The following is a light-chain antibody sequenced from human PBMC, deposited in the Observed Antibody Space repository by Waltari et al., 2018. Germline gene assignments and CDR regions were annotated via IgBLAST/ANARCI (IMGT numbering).Light chain of an antibody. Sequence: ESVLTQSPGALSLSPGERATFSCRASQSVSSSHLAWYQQKPGQAPRLLIYGASSRATGIPDRFSGSGSGTDFTLTISRLEPEDFAVYYCQQYGSSHWTFGQGTKVEIK. V-gene: IGKV3-20*01. CDR2: GAS. J-gene: IGKJ1*01. CDR3: QQYGSSHWT. CDR1: QSVSSSH.